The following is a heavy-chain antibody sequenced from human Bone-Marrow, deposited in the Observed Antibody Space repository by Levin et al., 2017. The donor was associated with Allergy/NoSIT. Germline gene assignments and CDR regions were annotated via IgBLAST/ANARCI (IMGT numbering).Heavy chain of an antibody. V-gene: IGHV4-34*01. CDR1: GGSFSGYY. D-gene: IGHD3-10*01. Sequence: SETLSLTCAVYGGSFSGYYWSWIRQPPGKGLEWIGEINHSGSTNYNPSLKSRVTISVDTSKNQFSLKLSSVTAADTAVYYCARGLVTNYYGSGSSPRTHYFDYWGQGTLVTVSS. J-gene: IGHJ4*02. CDR2: INHSGST. CDR3: ARGLVTNYYGSGSSPRTHYFDY.